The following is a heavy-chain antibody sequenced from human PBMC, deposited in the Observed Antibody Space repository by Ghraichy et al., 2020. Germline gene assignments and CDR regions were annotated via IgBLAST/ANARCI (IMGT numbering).Heavy chain of an antibody. D-gene: IGHD5-18*01. V-gene: IGHV3-74*01. CDR2: IKNDGTGP. Sequence: GESLNISCVASGFSFSFSWMYWVRQPPGKGLVLVSRIKNDGTGPVYADSVKGRFTISRDNPKNTLYLEMNSLRAEDTAVYYCARLTAARAFDIWGQGTVVTVSP. CDR3: ARLTAARAFDI. J-gene: IGHJ3*02. CDR1: GFSFSFSW.